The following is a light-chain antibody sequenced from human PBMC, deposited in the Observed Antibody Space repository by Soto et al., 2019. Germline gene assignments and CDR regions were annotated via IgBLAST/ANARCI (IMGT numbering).Light chain of an antibody. Sequence: ENVLTQSPGTLSLSPGERATLSCRASQSVSGNYLAWYQHKPGQAPRLLIYGASSRATGIADRFSGSGSETDFPLTITRPAPEAFAVYYCHQYGSSPLPGGSPLPFGGGTKVAIK. CDR1: QSVSGNY. CDR2: GAS. CDR3: HQYGSSPLPGGSPLP. V-gene: IGKV3-20*01. J-gene: IGKJ4*01.